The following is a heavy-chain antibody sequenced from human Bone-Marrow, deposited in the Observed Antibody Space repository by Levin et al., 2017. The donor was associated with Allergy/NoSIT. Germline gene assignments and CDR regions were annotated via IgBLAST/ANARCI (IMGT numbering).Heavy chain of an antibody. V-gene: IGHV4-34*01. CDR2: INESRST. CDR3: SGRTLGYCPGTSCSRHIDS. Sequence: SETLSLTCAVYSGSFSGYYWVWIRQPPGKGLEWIGEINESRSTNFKSSLKSRLTLSVDRSKNQVSLQLFSVTAAEPAVYYCSGRTLGYCPGTSCSRHIDSWGTGTPVAVSS. J-gene: IGHJ6*03. CDR1: SGSFSGYY. D-gene: IGHD2-2*01.